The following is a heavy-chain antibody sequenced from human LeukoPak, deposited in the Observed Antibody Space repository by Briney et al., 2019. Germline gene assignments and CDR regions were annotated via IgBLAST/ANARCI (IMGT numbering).Heavy chain of an antibody. CDR2: FYYSGST. CDR1: GYSISSGFY. V-gene: IGHV4-38-2*02. CDR3: ARGSYSDYVVNY. D-gene: IGHD4-11*01. Sequence: RPSETLSLTCTVSGYSISSGFYWGWIRQPPGKGLEWIGTFYYSGSTHYNPSLKSRVTISVDTSKNQFSLKLSSVTVADTAVYFCARGSYSDYVVNYWGQGILVTVSS. J-gene: IGHJ4*02.